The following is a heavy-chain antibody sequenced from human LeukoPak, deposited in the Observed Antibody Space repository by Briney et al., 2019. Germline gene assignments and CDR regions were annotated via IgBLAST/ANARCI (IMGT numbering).Heavy chain of an antibody. D-gene: IGHD4-17*01. V-gene: IGHV4-59*01. CDR2: AHYSGST. CDR3: AGPSDYGDY. CDR1: GASISGYY. J-gene: IGHJ4*02. Sequence: PSATLSLTCTVSGASISGYYWSWIRQPPGKGLEWIGYAHYSGSTNYSPSLKSRVTISVDTSKNQFSLKLSSVTAADTAVYYCAGPSDYGDYWGQGTLVTVSS.